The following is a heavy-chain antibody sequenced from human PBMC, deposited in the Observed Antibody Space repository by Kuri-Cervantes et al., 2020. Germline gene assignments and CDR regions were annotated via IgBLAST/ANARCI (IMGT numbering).Heavy chain of an antibody. CDR2: ISYDGSNK. CDR1: GFTFSSYG. D-gene: IGHD3-16*01. J-gene: IGHJ6*02. Sequence: GGSLRLSCAASGFTFSSYGMHWVRQAPGKGLEWVAVISYDGSNKYYADSVKGRFTISRDNSKNTLYLQMNSLRAEDTAVYCCARGNVKAPADGMDVWGQGTTVTVSS. CDR3: ARGNVKAPADGMDV. V-gene: IGHV3-30*03.